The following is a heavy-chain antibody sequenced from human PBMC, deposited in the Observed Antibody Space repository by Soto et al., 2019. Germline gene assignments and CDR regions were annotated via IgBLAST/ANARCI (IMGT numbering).Heavy chain of an antibody. Sequence: PGGSLRFSCTGSGFPFSAYNINWVRQAPGKGLEWVSSITVGSSNIYQPNSMKGRFTISRDDAKNSVYLQIDSLRAEDTPLSYRSQSPEMGDRRAYWGQGALFTVSS. J-gene: IGHJ4*01. D-gene: IGHD3-16*01. CDR2: ITVGSSNI. CDR1: GFPFSAYN. CDR3: SQSPEMGDRRAY. V-gene: IGHV3-21*06.